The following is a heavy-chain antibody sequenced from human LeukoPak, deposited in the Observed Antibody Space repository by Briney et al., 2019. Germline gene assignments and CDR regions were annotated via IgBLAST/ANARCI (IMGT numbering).Heavy chain of an antibody. V-gene: IGHV3-7*03. J-gene: IGHJ4*02. CDR1: GFIFNNAW. Sequence: RPGGSLRLSCAGSGFIFNNAWMSWVRQAPGKGLEWVANIKEDGSVKNYVDSVKGRFTISRDNAKNSLFLQMNSLRAEDTAVYYCARERYGNYNWGQGTLVTVSS. D-gene: IGHD1-7*01. CDR2: IKEDGSVK. CDR3: ARERYGNYN.